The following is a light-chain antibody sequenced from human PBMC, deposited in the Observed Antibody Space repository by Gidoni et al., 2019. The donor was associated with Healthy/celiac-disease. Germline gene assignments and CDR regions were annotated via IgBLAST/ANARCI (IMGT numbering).Light chain of an antibody. J-gene: IGKJ4*01. V-gene: IGKV3-11*01. CDR2: DAS. CDR1: QSVSSY. CDR3: QQRSNWPPSLT. Sequence: DTVLTQSPATLSLSPGERATLSCSASQSVSSYLACYRQKPGQAPRLLIYDASNRATGIPARLSGSGTGTDFTLTISSLEPEDFAVYYCQQRSNWPPSLTFGGGTKVEIK.